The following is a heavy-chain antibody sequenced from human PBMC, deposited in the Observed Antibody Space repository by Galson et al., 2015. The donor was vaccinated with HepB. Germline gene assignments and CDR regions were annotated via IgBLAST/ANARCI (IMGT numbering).Heavy chain of an antibody. Sequence: SVKVSCKASGGTFSSYAISWVRQAPGQGLEWMGRIIPILGIANYAQKFQGRVTITADKSTSTAYMELSSLRSEDTAVYYCARGGGVTTSEFDYWGQGTLVTVSS. V-gene: IGHV1-69*04. J-gene: IGHJ4*02. D-gene: IGHD4-17*01. CDR2: IIPILGIA. CDR3: ARGGGVTTSEFDY. CDR1: GGTFSSYA.